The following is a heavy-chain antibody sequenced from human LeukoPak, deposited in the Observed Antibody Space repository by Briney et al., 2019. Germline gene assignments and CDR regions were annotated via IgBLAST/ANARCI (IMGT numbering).Heavy chain of an antibody. Sequence: SETLSLTCTVSGGSISSGSYYWSWIRQPAGKGLEWIGRIYTSGSTNYNPSLKSRVTISVDTSKSQFSLKLSSVTAADTAVYYCARGAVRHYYDSSGYHNWFDPWGQGTLVTVSS. CDR1: GGSISSGSYY. CDR2: IYTSGST. J-gene: IGHJ5*02. D-gene: IGHD3-22*01. CDR3: ARGAVRHYYDSSGYHNWFDP. V-gene: IGHV4-61*02.